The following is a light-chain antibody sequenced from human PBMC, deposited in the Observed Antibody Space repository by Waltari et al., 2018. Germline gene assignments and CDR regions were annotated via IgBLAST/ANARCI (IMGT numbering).Light chain of an antibody. CDR1: TNDVGAYYY. CDR3: NSYTSTSTYV. V-gene: IGLV2-14*01. J-gene: IGLJ1*01. CDR2: GFT. Sequence: QSALTQPASVSGSPGQSITISCTGTTNDVGAYYYVSCYQQHPGKAPKLIIYGFTYRPSGVCNRFSGAKSGNTASLTIAGLQAEDEADYYCNSYTSTSTYVFGTGTKVTVL.